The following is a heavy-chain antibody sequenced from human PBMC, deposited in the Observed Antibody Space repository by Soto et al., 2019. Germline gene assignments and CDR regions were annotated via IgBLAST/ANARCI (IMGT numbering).Heavy chain of an antibody. CDR2: IIPIFGTA. Sequence: SVKVSCKASGGTFSSYAISRVRQAPGQGLEWMGGIIPIFGTANYAQKFQGRVTITADESTSTAYMELSSLRSEDTAVYYCARDPQLAYCGGDCYSVSWFDPWGQGTLVTVSS. D-gene: IGHD2-21*02. CDR3: ARDPQLAYCGGDCYSVSWFDP. CDR1: GGTFSSYA. V-gene: IGHV1-69*13. J-gene: IGHJ5*02.